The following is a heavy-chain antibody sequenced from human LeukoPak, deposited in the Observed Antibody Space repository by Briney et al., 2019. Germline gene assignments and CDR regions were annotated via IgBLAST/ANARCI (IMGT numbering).Heavy chain of an antibody. Sequence: GRSLRLSCAASGFTFDDYAMHWVRQAPGKGLEWVSGISWNSGSIGYADSVKGRFTISRDNAKNSLYLPMNSLRAEDTAVYYCARGKEPVAGSLSHFDYWGQGTLVTVSS. CDR3: ARGKEPVAGSLSHFDY. CDR2: ISWNSGSI. V-gene: IGHV3-9*01. CDR1: GFTFDDYA. D-gene: IGHD6-19*01. J-gene: IGHJ4*02.